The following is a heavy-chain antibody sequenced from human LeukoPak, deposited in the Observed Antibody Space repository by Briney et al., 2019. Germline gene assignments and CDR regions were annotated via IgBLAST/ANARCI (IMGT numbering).Heavy chain of an antibody. CDR1: GGSFSGYY. Sequence: SETLSLTCAVYGGSFSGYYWSWIRQPPGKGLEWIGGINHSGSTNYNPSLKSRVTISVDTSKNQFSLKLSSVTAADTAVYYCARFGYCSSTSCENYYYMDVWGKGTTVTVSS. CDR3: ARFGYCSSTSCENYYYMDV. CDR2: INHSGST. J-gene: IGHJ6*03. D-gene: IGHD2-2*01. V-gene: IGHV4-34*01.